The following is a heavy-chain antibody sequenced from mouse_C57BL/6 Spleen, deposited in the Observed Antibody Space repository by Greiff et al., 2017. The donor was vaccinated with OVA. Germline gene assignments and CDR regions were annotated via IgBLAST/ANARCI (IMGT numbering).Heavy chain of an antibody. CDR1: GYSITSGYY. CDR2: ISYDGSN. Sequence: EVQLQQSGPGLVKPSQSLSLTCSVTGYSITSGYYWNWIRQFPGNKLEWMGYISYDGSNNYNPSLKNRISITRDTSKNQFFLKLNSVTTEDTATYYCARDGDYGSNWGFAYWGQGTLVTVSA. V-gene: IGHV3-6*01. D-gene: IGHD1-1*01. CDR3: ARDGDYGSNWGFAY. J-gene: IGHJ3*01.